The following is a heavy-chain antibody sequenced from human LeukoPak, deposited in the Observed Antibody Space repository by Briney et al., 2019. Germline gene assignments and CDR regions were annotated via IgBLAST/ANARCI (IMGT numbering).Heavy chain of an antibody. V-gene: IGHV4-30-4*01. CDR3: ARNSYDYYYYYGMDV. CDR2: IYYSGST. Sequence: SETLSLTCTVSGGSISSGDYYWSWIRQPPGKGLEGIGYIYYSGSTYYNPSLKSRVTISVDTSKNQFSLKLSSVTAADTAVYYCARNSYDYYYYYGMDVWGQGTTVTVSS. CDR1: GGSISSGDYY. D-gene: IGHD5-18*01. J-gene: IGHJ6*02.